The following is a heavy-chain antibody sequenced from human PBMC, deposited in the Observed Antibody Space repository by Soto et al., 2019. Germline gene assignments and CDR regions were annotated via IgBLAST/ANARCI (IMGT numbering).Heavy chain of an antibody. J-gene: IGHJ4*02. D-gene: IGHD3-3*01. CDR1: GFTFDDYA. CDR3: AKDPLPTSGYPDY. Sequence: GGSLRLSCAASGFTFDDYAMHWVRQAPGKGLEWVSGISWNSGSIGYADSVKGRFTISRDNAKNSLYLQMNSLRAEDTALYYCAKDPLPTSGYPDYWGQGTLVTVSS. CDR2: ISWNSGSI. V-gene: IGHV3-9*01.